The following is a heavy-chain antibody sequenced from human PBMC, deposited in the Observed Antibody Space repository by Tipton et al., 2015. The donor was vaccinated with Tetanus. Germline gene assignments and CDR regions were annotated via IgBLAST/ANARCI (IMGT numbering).Heavy chain of an antibody. D-gene: IGHD6-13*01. J-gene: IGHJ4*01. CDR1: GGSFSNYY. CDR2: IHPSGIT. Sequence: TLSLTCAVYGGSFSNYYLTWIRQPPGQGLEWIGEIHPSGITHYNPSLINRVTISVDTSKNQFSLRLTSVTAADTAVYYCARGWGSSWYYFDNGGHGTLVTVSS. V-gene: IGHV4-34*01. CDR3: ARGWGSSWYYFDN.